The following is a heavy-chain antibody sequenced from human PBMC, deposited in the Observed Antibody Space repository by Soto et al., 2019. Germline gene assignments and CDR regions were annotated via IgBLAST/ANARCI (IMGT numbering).Heavy chain of an antibody. CDR1: ECTFSSYS. D-gene: IGHD2-2*01. Sequence: GSLRLSCASSECTFSSYSMNWVRHSPGKGLEWVSSISSSSGHISYADSLKGRFTISRDNAKNSLYWQMNSRSAEDTAVYYCTIHWLPPKEFEYGGR. V-gene: IGHV3-21*01. CDR3: TIHWLPPKEFEY. J-gene: IGHJ2*01. CDR2: ISSSSGHI.